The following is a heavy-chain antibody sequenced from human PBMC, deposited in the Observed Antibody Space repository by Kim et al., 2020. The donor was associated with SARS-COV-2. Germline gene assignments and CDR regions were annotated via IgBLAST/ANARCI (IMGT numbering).Heavy chain of an antibody. J-gene: IGHJ6*02. CDR3: STGYCSGDTCLP. V-gene: IGHV3-15*01. D-gene: IGHD2-15*01. CDR2: IKSKGAGGTT. Sequence: GGSLRLSCAGSGFRFSNAWMSWVRQAPEKGLEWLGRIKSKGAGGTTEYAAPVKVRFTISRDDSKNTLYLEMNSLKTEDTAVYYCSTGYCSGDTCLPWGQGTTVTVSS. CDR1: GFRFSNAW.